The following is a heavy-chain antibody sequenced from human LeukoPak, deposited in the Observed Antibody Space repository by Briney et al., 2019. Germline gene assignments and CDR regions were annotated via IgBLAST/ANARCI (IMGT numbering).Heavy chain of an antibody. D-gene: IGHD2-15*01. V-gene: IGHV3-33*01. CDR3: ARYVGYCSGGSCRGGFDP. J-gene: IGHJ5*02. CDR1: GFTFSSYG. CDR2: IWYDGSNK. Sequence: GGSLRLSCAASGFTFSSYGMHWVRQAPGKGLEWVAVIWYDGSNKYYADSVKGRFTISRDNSKNTLYLQMNSLRAEDTAVYYCARYVGYCSGGSCRGGFDPCGEGCLVTVSS.